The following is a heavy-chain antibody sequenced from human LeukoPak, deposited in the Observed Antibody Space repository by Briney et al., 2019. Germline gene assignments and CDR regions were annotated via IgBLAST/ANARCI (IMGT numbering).Heavy chain of an antibody. CDR2: IYYSGST. CDR1: GGSISSYY. D-gene: IGHD2-2*01. J-gene: IGHJ5*02. V-gene: IGHV4-59*08. CDR3: ARGGNQLLFSDWFDP. Sequence: SETLSLTCTVSGGSISSYYWSWIQQPPGKGLEWIGYIYYSGSTNYNPSLKSRVTISVDTSKNQFSLKLSSVTAADTAVYYCARGGNQLLFSDWFDPWGQGTLVTVSS.